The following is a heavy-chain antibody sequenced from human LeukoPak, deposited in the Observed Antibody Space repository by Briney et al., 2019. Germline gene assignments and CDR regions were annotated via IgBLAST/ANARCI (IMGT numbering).Heavy chain of an antibody. CDR3: ASFFRDYYDSSGYYGY. CDR2: ISSSGSTI. D-gene: IGHD3-22*01. CDR1: GFAFSDYY. J-gene: IGHJ4*02. V-gene: IGHV3-11*04. Sequence: GGSLRLSCAASGFAFSDYYMSWIRQAPGKGLEWVSYISSSGSTIYYADSVKGRFTISRDNAKNSLYLQMNSLRAEDTAVYYCASFFRDYYDSSGYYGYWGQGTLVTVSS.